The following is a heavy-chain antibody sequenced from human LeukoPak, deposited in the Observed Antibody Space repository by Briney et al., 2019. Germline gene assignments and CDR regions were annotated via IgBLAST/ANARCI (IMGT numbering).Heavy chain of an antibody. CDR3: ARVDSGNYDY. J-gene: IGHJ4*02. CDR1: GFTVSSNY. V-gene: IGHV3-23*01. D-gene: IGHD1-26*01. CDR2: IDGSDGAS. Sequence: PGGSLRLSCVASGFTVSSNYMSWVRQAPGKGLEYVSSIDGSDGASYYADSVKGRFTISRDNSKNTLFLQMNSLRVEDTAVYYCARVDSGNYDYWGQGTLLTVSS.